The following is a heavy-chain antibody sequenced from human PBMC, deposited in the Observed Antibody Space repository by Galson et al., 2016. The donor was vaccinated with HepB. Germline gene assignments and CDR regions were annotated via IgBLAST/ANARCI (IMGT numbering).Heavy chain of an antibody. J-gene: IGHJ5*02. CDR3: AREAVIEGWTDP. D-gene: IGHD2-21*01. CDR2: IYHTGNT. V-gene: IGHV4-30-2*01. CDR1: GDSISSGGYS. Sequence: TLSLTCTVSGDSISSGGYSWSWLRQPPGKALEWIGYIYHTGNTSYNPSLKSRVTFSLDLSRNQFYLRLKSVTAADTAVYYYAREAVIEGWTDPWGQGTLVIVSS.